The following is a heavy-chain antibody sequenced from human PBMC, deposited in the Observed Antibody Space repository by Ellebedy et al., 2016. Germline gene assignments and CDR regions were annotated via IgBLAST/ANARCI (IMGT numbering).Heavy chain of an antibody. CDR1: GLIVNSNY. Sequence: GGSLRLXXVGSGLIVNSNYMTWVRQAPGKGLEWVSLLYTDGKTSYADSVRGRFTITRDNSKNTLYLQMSGLGAGDTALYYCVTRHNGAFDFWGQGTMVTVSS. J-gene: IGHJ3*01. V-gene: IGHV3-53*01. CDR3: VTRHNGAFDF. D-gene: IGHD1-14*01. CDR2: LYTDGKT.